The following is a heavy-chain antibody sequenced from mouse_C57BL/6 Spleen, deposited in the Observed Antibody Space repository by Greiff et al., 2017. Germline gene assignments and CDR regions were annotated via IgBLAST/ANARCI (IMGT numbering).Heavy chain of an antibody. CDR2: ISGGGGNT. J-gene: IGHJ4*01. CDR1: GFTFSSYT. Sequence: EVKVVESGGGLVKPGGSLKLSCAASGFTFSSYTMSWVRQTPEKRLEWVATISGGGGNTYYPDSVKGRFTISRDNAKNTLYLQMSSLKSEDTALYYCASHYYGSSYAGRLAMDYWGQGTSVTVSS. D-gene: IGHD1-1*01. V-gene: IGHV5-9*01. CDR3: ASHYYGSSYAGRLAMDY.